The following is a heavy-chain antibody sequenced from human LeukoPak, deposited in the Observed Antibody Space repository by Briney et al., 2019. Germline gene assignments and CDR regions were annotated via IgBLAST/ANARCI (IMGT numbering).Heavy chain of an antibody. CDR3: ARVYSSSWNWFDP. J-gene: IGHJ5*02. V-gene: IGHV4-59*10. CDR1: GGSISSYY. Sequence: SETLSLTCAVYGGSISSYYWSWIRQPAGKGLEWIGRIYTSGSTDYNPSLKSRVTMSVDTSKNQFSLKLSSVTAADTAVYYCARVYSSSWNWFDPWGQGTLVTVSS. D-gene: IGHD6-13*01. CDR2: IYTSGST.